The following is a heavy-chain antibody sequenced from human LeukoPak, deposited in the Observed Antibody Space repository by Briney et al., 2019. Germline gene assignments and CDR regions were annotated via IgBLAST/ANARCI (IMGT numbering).Heavy chain of an antibody. CDR3: ARDTVTTNPPPSFDY. CDR1: EYTFTGYY. D-gene: IGHD4-17*01. Sequence: ASVKVSCKASEYTFTGYYMHWVRQAPGQGLEWMGRINPNSGGTNYAQKFQGRVTMTRDTSISTAYMELSRLRSDDTALYYCARDTVTTNPPPSFDYWGQGTLVTVSS. J-gene: IGHJ4*02. V-gene: IGHV1-2*06. CDR2: INPNSGGT.